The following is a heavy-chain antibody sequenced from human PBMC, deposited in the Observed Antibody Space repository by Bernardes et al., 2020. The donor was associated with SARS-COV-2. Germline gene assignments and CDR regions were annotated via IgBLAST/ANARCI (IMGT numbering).Heavy chain of an antibody. Sequence: GSLRLSCAASGFAFSNYSLNWVRQAPGKGLEGVSSISSTSSYRHYGDSVRGRFTISRDNAKNSVFLLMNSLRVDDTAIYYCVRVERGLDFFDHCGQGAQVTVSS. J-gene: IGHJ4*02. CDR3: VRVERGLDFFDH. CDR2: ISSTSSYR. D-gene: IGHD2-2*03. V-gene: IGHV3-21*01. CDR1: GFAFSNYS.